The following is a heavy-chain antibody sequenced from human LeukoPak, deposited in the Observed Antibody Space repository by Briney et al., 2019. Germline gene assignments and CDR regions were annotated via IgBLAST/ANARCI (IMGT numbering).Heavy chain of an antibody. V-gene: IGHV3-23*01. J-gene: IGHJ4*02. CDR2: ISGSGGST. CDR3: AKDWRRGYSYGFDY. CDR1: GFTFSSYV. Sequence: PGGSLRLSCAASGFTFSSYVMSWVRQAPGKGLEWVSAISGSGGSTYYADSVKGRFTISRDNSKNMLYLQMNSLRAEDTAVYYCAKDWRRGYSYGFDYWGQGTLVTVSS. D-gene: IGHD5-18*01.